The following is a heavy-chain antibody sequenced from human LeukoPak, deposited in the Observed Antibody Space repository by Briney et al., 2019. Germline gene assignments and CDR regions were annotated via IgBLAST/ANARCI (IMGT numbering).Heavy chain of an antibody. CDR2: IYYSGST. Sequence: SETLSLTCTVSGVSISSYYWSWIRQPPGKGLEWIGYIYYSGSTNYNPSLKSRVTISVDTSINHFSLTLTSLTAADTAVYFCTRHEQKALAGDTWGPGTLVTVSS. V-gene: IGHV4-59*08. CDR1: GVSISSYY. J-gene: IGHJ5*02. CDR3: TRHEQKALAGDT. D-gene: IGHD6-19*01.